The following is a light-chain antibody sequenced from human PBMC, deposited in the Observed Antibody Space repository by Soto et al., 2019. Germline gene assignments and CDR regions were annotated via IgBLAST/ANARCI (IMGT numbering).Light chain of an antibody. J-gene: IGLJ1*01. CDR2: EDT. CDR1: ALPKKF. V-gene: IGLV3-10*01. CDR3: YSTDSSGTHYV. Sequence: SYELTQPPSVSVSPGQTARITCSGDALPKKFAYWYQQKSGQAPVLVIYEDTKRPSEIPERFSGSSSGTMATLTISGAQVEDEADYYCYSTDSSGTHYVFGTGTKLTVL.